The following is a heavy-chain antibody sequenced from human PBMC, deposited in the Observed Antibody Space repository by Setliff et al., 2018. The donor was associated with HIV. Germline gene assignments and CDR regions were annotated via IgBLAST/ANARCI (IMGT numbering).Heavy chain of an antibody. J-gene: IGHJ4*02. D-gene: IGHD3-10*01. V-gene: IGHV4-34*01. CDR3: ARSSAAGGGWFGELWITYYFDS. Sequence: SETLSLTCGVSGGSFRGHYWSWIRQPPGKGLEWIGEISHSGSTNYNPSLKSRVTVSVDSSKNQFSLRLTSVTAADTAVYFCARSSAAGGGWFGELWITYYFDSWGQGTLVTVS. CDR2: ISHSGST. CDR1: GGSFRGHY.